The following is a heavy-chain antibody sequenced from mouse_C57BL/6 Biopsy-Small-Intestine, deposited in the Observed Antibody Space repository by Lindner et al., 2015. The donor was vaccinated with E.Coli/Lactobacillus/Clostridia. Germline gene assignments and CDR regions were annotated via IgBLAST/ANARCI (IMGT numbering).Heavy chain of an antibody. CDR3: ATSGNIYCSGGTCYYFDY. J-gene: IGHJ2*01. CDR2: FDPEDGET. CDR1: GYTLTDLS. Sequence: SVKVSCKVSGYTLTDLSMHWVRQAPGKGLEWMGGFDPEDGETIYAQKFQGRVTMTEDTSTDTAYMELSSLRSEDTAVYYCATSGNIYCSGGTCYYFDYWAREPWSPSPQ. D-gene: IGHD1-1*02. V-gene: IGHV1-18*01.